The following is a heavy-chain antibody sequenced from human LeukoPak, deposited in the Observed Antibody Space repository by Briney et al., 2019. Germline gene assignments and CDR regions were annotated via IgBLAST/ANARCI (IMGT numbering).Heavy chain of an antibody. D-gene: IGHD6-13*01. CDR2: IYSGGST. Sequence: GGSLRLSCAASGFTVTTNYMTWVRQAPGKGLEWVSVIYSGGSTYYADSVKGRFTISRHNSKNTLYLQMNSLRAEDTAVYYCARGIAAAGTGFDYWGQGTLVTVSS. V-gene: IGHV3-53*04. CDR1: GFTVTTNY. CDR3: ARGIAAAGTGFDY. J-gene: IGHJ4*02.